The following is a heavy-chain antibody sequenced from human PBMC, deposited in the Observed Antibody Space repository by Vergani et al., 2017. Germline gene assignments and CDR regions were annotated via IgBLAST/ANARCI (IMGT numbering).Heavy chain of an antibody. CDR1: GFTFSSYA. V-gene: IGHV3-64*04. Sequence: VQLVESGGGLVQPGGSLRLSCSASGFTFSSYAMHWVRQAPGKGLEYVSAISSNGGSTYYADSVKGRFTISRDNAKNSLYLQMNSLRAEDTAVYYCARDGRYYDSSGYDAFDIWGQGTMVTVSS. CDR3: ARDGRYYDSSGYDAFDI. CDR2: ISSNGGST. J-gene: IGHJ3*02. D-gene: IGHD3-22*01.